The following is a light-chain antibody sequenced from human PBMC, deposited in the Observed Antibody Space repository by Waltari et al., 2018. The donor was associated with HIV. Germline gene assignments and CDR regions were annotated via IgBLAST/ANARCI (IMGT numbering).Light chain of an antibody. Sequence: QSALTQPPSASGSPGQSVTISCTGSDSDIGSYNYVSWYQQHPGKAPKLMIYEVNKRPSGVPDRFSGTKSGSVASLTVSGLQADDEADYYGSSYTGRDIRVVFGGGTKLTVL. J-gene: IGLJ2*01. CDR2: EVN. V-gene: IGLV2-8*01. CDR1: DSDIGSYNY. CDR3: SSYTGRDIRVV.